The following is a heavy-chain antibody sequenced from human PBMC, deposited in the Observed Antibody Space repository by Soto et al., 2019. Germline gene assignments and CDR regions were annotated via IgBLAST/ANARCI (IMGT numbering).Heavy chain of an antibody. J-gene: IGHJ4*02. Sequence: PSETLPLTCTVSGGSISSYYWSWIRQPPGKGLEWIGYIYYSGSTNYNPSLKSRVTISVDTSKNQFSLKLSSVTAADTAVYYCAREGHYPSRFDYWGQGTLVTVSS. CDR2: IYYSGST. CDR3: AREGHYPSRFDY. V-gene: IGHV4-59*01. D-gene: IGHD4-17*01. CDR1: GGSISSYY.